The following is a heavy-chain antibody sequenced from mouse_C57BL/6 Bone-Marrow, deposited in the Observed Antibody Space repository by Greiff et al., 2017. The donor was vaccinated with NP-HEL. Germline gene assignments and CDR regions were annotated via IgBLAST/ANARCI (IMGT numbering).Heavy chain of an antibody. CDR1: GFNIKNTY. Sequence: EVQLVESVAELVRPGASVKLSCTASGFNIKNTYMHWVKQRPEQGLEWIGRIDPANGNTKYAPKFQGKATITADTSSNTAYLQLSSLTSEDTAIYYCARGVYYGSSWYFDYWGQGTTLTVSS. V-gene: IGHV14-3*01. J-gene: IGHJ2*01. CDR2: IDPANGNT. D-gene: IGHD1-1*01. CDR3: ARGVYYGSSWYFDY.